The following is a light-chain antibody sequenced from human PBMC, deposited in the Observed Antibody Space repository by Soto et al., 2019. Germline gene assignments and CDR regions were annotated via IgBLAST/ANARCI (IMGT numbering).Light chain of an antibody. CDR3: HHYGSSRT. V-gene: IGKV3-20*01. CDR2: AGS. CDR1: QTMSSNY. Sequence: EIVLTQSPGTLSLSPGEGATLSCRASQTMSSNYLAWYQQKPSQPPRLLIYAGSSRAAVIPGRCSGGWSGAVFPITISRLEPEYVAVYCCHHYGSSRTFGQGTKVEV. J-gene: IGKJ1*01.